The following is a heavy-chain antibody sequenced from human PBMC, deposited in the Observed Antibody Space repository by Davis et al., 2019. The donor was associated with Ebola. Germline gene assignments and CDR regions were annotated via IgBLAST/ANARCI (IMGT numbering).Heavy chain of an antibody. J-gene: IGHJ4*02. CDR2: INHSGST. D-gene: IGHD6-6*01. CDR1: GGSFSGYY. Sequence: MPSETLSLTCAVYGGSFSGYYWSWIRQPPGKGLEWIGEINHSGSTNYNPSLKSRVTISVDRSKNQFSLKLSSVTAADTAVYYCASVSSSSSLVFDYWGQGTLVTVSS. V-gene: IGHV4-34*01. CDR3: ASVSSSSSLVFDY.